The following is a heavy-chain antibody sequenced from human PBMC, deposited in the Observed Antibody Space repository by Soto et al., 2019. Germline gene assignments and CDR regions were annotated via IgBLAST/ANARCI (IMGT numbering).Heavy chain of an antibody. CDR2: INPDGRST. J-gene: IGHJ4*02. Sequence: EVQLVESGGGLVQPGGSLRLSCAASEFTFNSYWMHWVRQAPGKGLVWVSRINPDGRSTNYADSVKGRFTISRDNAKNTLYLQMNSLSAEDTAVYHCARGGLQGSGNHYNDNWGQGTLVTVSS. D-gene: IGHD3-10*01. CDR1: EFTFNSYW. V-gene: IGHV3-74*01. CDR3: ARGGLQGSGNHYNDN.